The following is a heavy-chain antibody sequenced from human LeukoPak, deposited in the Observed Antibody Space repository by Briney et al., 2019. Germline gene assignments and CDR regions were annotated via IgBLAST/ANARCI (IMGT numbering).Heavy chain of an antibody. J-gene: IGHJ6*03. CDR1: GGSFSGYY. Sequence: SETLSLTCAVYGGSFSGYYWSWIRQPPGKGLEWIGEINHSGSTSYNPSLKSRVTISVDTSKNQFSLKLSSVTAADTAVYYCARSLQLWLNNYYYYYMDVWGKGTTVTVSS. CDR3: ARSLQLWLNNYYYYYMDV. D-gene: IGHD5-18*01. V-gene: IGHV4-34*01. CDR2: INHSGST.